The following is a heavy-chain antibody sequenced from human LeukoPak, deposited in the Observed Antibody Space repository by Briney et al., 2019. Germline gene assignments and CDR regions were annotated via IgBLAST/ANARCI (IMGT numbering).Heavy chain of an antibody. CDR1: GITFSSSG. V-gene: IGHV3-23*01. CDR3: AKVSGGSAHIGYFDY. CDR2: ISGSGGST. J-gene: IGHJ4*02. Sequence: GGSLRLSCAASGITFSSSGMSWVRQAPGKGLEWVSGISGSGGSTYYADSVKGRFTISRDNFKNTVYLQMNSLRAEDTAIYYCAKVSGGSAHIGYFDYWGQGTLVTVSS. D-gene: IGHD3-10*01.